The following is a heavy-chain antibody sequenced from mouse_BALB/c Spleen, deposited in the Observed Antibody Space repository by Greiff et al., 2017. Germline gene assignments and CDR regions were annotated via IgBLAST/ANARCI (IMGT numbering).Heavy chain of an antibody. V-gene: IGHV1-69*02. CDR3: TRDPYGNNDY. J-gene: IGHJ2*01. Sequence: QVQLQQPGAELVKPGASVKLSCKASGYTFTSYWMHWVKQRPGQGLEWIAEIDPSDSYTNYNQKFRGKATLTVDKSSSTAYMQLSSLTSEDSAVYYCTRDPYGNNDYWGQGTTLTVSA. CDR2: IDPSDSYT. D-gene: IGHD2-1*01. CDR1: GYTFTSYW.